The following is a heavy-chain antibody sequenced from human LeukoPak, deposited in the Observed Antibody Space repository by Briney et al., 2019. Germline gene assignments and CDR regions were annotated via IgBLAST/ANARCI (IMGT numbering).Heavy chain of an antibody. CDR1: GGTFSNFA. D-gene: IGHD1-26*01. J-gene: IGHJ6*02. CDR3: ARGVGGLNTHAMDV. V-gene: IGHV1-69*04. CDR2: IIPILGVV. Sequence: SVKVSCKAAGGTFSNFALSWVRQAPGQGLEWMGRIIPILGVVKHAQKLQGRVTITADTSAAIAYMELSSLRYEDTAVYYCARGVGGLNTHAMDVWGQGTTVTVSS.